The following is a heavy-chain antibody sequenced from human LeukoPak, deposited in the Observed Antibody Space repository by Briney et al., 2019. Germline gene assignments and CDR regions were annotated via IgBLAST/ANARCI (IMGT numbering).Heavy chain of an antibody. D-gene: IGHD3-22*01. J-gene: IGHJ4*02. CDR1: GFTFSSYW. CDR3: ARDRSHDSSGYYLL. CDR2: IKQDGSEK. V-gene: IGHV3-7*01. Sequence: GGSLRLSCAASGFTFSSYWMSWVRQAPGKGLEWVANIKQDGSEKYYVDSVKGRFTISRDNAKSSLYLQMNSLRAEDTAVYYCARDRSHDSSGYYLLWGQGTLVTVSS.